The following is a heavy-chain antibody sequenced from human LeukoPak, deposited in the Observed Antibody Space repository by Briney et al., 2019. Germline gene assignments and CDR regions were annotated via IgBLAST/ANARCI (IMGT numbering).Heavy chain of an antibody. CDR2: IWYDGGNK. CDR1: GFTFSSYG. V-gene: IGHV3-33*08. CDR3: ARGTSGGYEGDY. J-gene: IGHJ4*02. D-gene: IGHD1-1*01. Sequence: PGGSLRLSCAASGFTFSSYGMHWVRRAPGKGLEWVAVIWYDGGNKYYADSVKGRFTISRDNSKNTLYLQMNSLRAEDTAVYYCARGTSGGYEGDYWGQGTLVTVSS.